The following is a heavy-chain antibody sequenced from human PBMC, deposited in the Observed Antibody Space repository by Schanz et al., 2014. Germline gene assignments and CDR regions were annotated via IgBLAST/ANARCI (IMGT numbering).Heavy chain of an antibody. CDR1: GFSLDIFA. CDR2: FNDGGVNK. D-gene: IGHD3-10*01. CDR3: AKGRCGELSAFEI. J-gene: IGHJ3*02. Sequence: EVHLLESGGGLVEPGGSLRLSCATSGFSLDIFAVSWVRQAPGKGLEWVSSFNDGGVNKYYADSVKGRFTISSDNSKSTLYRQMSSLRAEDTAVYYCAKGRCGELSAFEIWGQGTMVTVSS. V-gene: IGHV3-23*01.